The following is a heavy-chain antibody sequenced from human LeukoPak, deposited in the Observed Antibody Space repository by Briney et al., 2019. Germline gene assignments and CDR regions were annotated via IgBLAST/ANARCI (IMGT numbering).Heavy chain of an antibody. CDR1: GYTFTSYD. V-gene: IGHV1-8*01. CDR3: ARSWEEYYYDSSGYYGDDY. Sequence: ASVKVSCKASGYTFTSYDINWVRQATGQRLEWMGWMNPNSGNTGYAQKFQGRVTMTRNTSISTAYMELSSLRSEDTAVYYCARSWEEYYYDSSGYYGDDYWGQGTLITVSS. J-gene: IGHJ4*02. D-gene: IGHD3-22*01. CDR2: MNPNSGNT.